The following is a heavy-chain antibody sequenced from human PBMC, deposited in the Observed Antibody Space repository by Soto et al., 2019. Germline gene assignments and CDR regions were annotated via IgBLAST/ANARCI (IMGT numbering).Heavy chain of an antibody. CDR3: ARHYSSGSRNWFDP. CDR2: IYYSGST. J-gene: IGHJ5*02. V-gene: IGHV4-39*01. Sequence: SETLSLTCSVSGGSINSSSYFWGWVRQPPGKGLEWFGSIYYSGSTYYNPSLRSRVTISVDTSKNQFSLKLSSVTVADTAVFYCARHYSSGSRNWFDPWGQGTLVTVSS. D-gene: IGHD6-19*01. CDR1: GGSINSSSYF.